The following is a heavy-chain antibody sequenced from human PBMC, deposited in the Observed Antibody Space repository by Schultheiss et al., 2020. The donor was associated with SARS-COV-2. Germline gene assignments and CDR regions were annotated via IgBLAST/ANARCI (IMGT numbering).Heavy chain of an antibody. J-gene: IGHJ4*02. V-gene: IGHV4-4*07. CDR3: ARIQGIAELFDY. CDR2: IYTSGST. Sequence: SETLSLTCTVSGGSISPFQWTWIRQPAGKGLEWIGRIYTSGSTNYNPSLKSRVTISVDTSKNQFSLKLSSVTAADTAVYYCARIQGIAELFDYWGQGTLVTVSS. CDR1: GGSISPFQ. D-gene: IGHD6-13*01.